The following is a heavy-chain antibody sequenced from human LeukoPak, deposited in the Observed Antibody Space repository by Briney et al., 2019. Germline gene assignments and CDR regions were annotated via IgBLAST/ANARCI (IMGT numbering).Heavy chain of an antibody. CDR2: INPSGGST. D-gene: IGHD3-10*01. J-gene: IGHJ5*02. Sequence: ASVKVSCKASGYTFTSYYMHWVRQAPGQGLEWMGIINPSGGSTSYAQKFQGRVTMTRDMSTSTVYMELSSLRSEDTAVYYCARVGRNYYGSVRARPNWFDPWGQGTLVTVSS. V-gene: IGHV1-46*01. CDR1: GYTFTSYY. CDR3: ARVGRNYYGSVRARPNWFDP.